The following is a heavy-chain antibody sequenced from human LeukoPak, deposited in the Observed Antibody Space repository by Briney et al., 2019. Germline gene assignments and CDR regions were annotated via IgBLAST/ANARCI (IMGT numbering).Heavy chain of an antibody. V-gene: IGHV4-38-2*02. CDR1: GYSISSGYY. D-gene: IGHD3-10*01. Sequence: SETLSLTCTVSGYSISSGYYWGWIRQPPGKGLEWIGYIYYSGSTYYNPSLKSRVTISVDTSKNQFSLKLSSVTAADTAVYYCARHLVRGVIPYYMDVWGKGTTVTVSS. J-gene: IGHJ6*03. CDR3: ARHLVRGVIPYYMDV. CDR2: IYYSGST.